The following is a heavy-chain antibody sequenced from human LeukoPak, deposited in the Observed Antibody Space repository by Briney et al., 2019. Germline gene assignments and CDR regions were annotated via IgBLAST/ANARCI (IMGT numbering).Heavy chain of an antibody. D-gene: IGHD3-10*01. CDR3: ARPLNTMVRGITTATDFFSYAMDV. CDR1: GGTFGRYA. V-gene: IGHV1-69*13. J-gene: IGHJ6*02. Sequence: ASVKVSCKASGGTFGRYAISWVRQAPGQGLEWMGGIRPSFGATKYSQKFQDRVTITADVSTTTVYMDLTSLSSEDTALYYCARPLNTMVRGITTATDFFSYAMDVWGQGTAVTVSS. CDR2: IRPSFGAT.